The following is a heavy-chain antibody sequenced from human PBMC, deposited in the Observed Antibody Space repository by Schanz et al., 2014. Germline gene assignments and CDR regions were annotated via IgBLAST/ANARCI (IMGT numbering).Heavy chain of an antibody. Sequence: EVQLMESGGGLVKPGGSLRLSCSASTFTFDHYAMTWVRQAPGKGLEWVAAVSSRSDEIKYADSVRGRFTISRDNSRSTMYLQMNSLRAEDTAVYFCAKDLGVDCGDGCFNWYFDLWGRGTLVTVSS. CDR1: TFTFDHYA. CDR3: AKDLGVDCGDGCFNWYFDL. D-gene: IGHD2-21*02. CDR2: VSSRSDEI. J-gene: IGHJ2*01. V-gene: IGHV3-23*05.